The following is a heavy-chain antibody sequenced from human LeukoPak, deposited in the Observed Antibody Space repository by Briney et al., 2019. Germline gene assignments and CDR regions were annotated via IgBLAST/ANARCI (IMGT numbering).Heavy chain of an antibody. CDR2: IYPGDSHT. CDR3: ARLYTRLTRSIWGYFDP. V-gene: IGHV5-51*01. Sequence: GESLKISCKGSGYSFGTYWICWVRQMPGKGLEWMGIIYPGDSHTRYSPSFQGQVTISADKSTSTAYLQWNSLKSSDTAIYYCARLYTRLTRSIWGYFDPWGQGTLVTVSS. CDR1: GYSFGTYW. J-gene: IGHJ5*02. D-gene: IGHD3-16*01.